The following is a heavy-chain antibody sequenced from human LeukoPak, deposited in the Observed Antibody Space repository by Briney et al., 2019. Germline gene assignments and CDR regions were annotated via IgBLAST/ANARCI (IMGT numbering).Heavy chain of an antibody. CDR2: IYPGDSTT. CDR1: GYSFTNYW. D-gene: IGHD2-21*01. Sequence: GESLKISCKGSGYSFTNYWIGWVRQMPGKGLEWMGIIYPGDSTTKYSPSFEGQVLISVDKSISTAYLHWGSLKASDTAMYFCARRDYSPSDVVDVWGQGTMVTVS. V-gene: IGHV5-51*01. CDR3: ARRDYSPSDVVDV. J-gene: IGHJ3*01.